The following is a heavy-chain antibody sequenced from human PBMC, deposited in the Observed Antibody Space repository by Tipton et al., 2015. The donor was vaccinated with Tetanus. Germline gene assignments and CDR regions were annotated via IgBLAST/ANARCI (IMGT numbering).Heavy chain of an antibody. Sequence: TLSLTCTVSGGSISSHYWSWVRQPPGKGLEWIGHMFDNGNINYNPSLKSRVTISTDTSMNQFSLKLTSATAADTAVYYCARETYYFESGGYFDFFLDYWGQGTLVTVSS. J-gene: IGHJ4*02. CDR3: ARETYYFESGGYFDFFLDY. CDR1: GGSISSHY. V-gene: IGHV4-59*11. D-gene: IGHD3-22*01. CDR2: MFDNGNI.